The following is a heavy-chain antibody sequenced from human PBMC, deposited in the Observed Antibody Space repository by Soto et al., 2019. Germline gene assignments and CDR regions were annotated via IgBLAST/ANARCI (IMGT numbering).Heavy chain of an antibody. CDR3: ARPDTAMAPVHHAFDI. Sequence: GESLKISCTGSGYSFTSYWIGWVRQMPGKGLEWMGIIYPGDSDTRYSPSFQGQVTISADKSISTAYLQWSSLKASDTAMYYCARPDTAMAPVHHAFDIWGQGTMVTVSS. CDR1: GYSFTSYW. J-gene: IGHJ3*02. V-gene: IGHV5-51*01. D-gene: IGHD5-18*01. CDR2: IYPGDSDT.